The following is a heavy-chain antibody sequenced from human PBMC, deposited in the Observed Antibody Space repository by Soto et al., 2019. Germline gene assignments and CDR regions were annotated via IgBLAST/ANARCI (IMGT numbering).Heavy chain of an antibody. Sequence: ASVKVSCKTSGYTFTTYGVSWVRQAPGQGLEWMGWISAYNGNTNYAQKLQGRVTMTTDTSTSTAYMERRGLRSDDTAVYYCARDRYYYGSGSYYISWFDPWGQGTLVTVSS. CDR3: ARDRYYYGSGSYYISWFDP. CDR2: ISAYNGNT. D-gene: IGHD3-10*01. J-gene: IGHJ5*02. V-gene: IGHV1-18*04. CDR1: GYTFTTYG.